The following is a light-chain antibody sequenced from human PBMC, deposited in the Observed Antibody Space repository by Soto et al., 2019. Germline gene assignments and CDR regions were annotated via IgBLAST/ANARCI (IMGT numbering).Light chain of an antibody. J-gene: IGKJ5*01. CDR2: GAS. CDR1: QSVTSNY. Sequence: EIVLTQSPGTLSLSPGERATLSCRASQSVTSNYLAWYQHKPGQAPRLLIFGASSRATGIPDKFSGSGSGTDFTLTISRLEPEDSAVYYCQQRHMWPITFGQGTRLEIK. CDR3: QQRHMWPIT. V-gene: IGKV3D-20*02.